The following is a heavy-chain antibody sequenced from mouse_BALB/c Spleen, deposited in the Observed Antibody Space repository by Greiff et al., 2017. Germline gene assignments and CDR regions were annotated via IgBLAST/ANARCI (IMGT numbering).Heavy chain of an antibody. CDR3: AREEENGSTLDAMDY. D-gene: IGHD1-1*01. CDR1: GYSFTGYY. V-gene: IGHV1S34*01. Sequence: LVKTGASVKISCKASGYSFTGYYMHWVKQSHGKSLEWIGYISCYNGATSYNQKFKGKATFTVDTSSSTAYMQFNSLTSEDSAVYYCAREEENGSTLDAMDYWGQGTSVTVSS. J-gene: IGHJ4*01. CDR2: ISCYNGAT.